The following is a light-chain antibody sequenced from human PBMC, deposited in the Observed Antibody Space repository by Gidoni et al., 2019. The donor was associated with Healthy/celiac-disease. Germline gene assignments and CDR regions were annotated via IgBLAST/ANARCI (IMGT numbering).Light chain of an antibody. CDR3: QQYGSLGVLT. CDR2: GAS. Sequence: EIVLTQSPGTLSLSPGERATLSCRASQSVSSSYLAWYQQKPGQAPRLLIYGASSRATGIPDRFSGSGSGTDFTLTISRLEPEDFAVYYCQQYGSLGVLTFGQGTKVEIK. J-gene: IGKJ1*01. V-gene: IGKV3-20*01. CDR1: QSVSSSY.